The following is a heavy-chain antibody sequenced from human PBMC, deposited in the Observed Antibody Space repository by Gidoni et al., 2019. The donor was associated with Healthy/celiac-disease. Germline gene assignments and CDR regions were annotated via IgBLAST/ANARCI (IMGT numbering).Heavy chain of an antibody. D-gene: IGHD3-22*01. CDR3: ARHLDYYDSSGYPPGDY. V-gene: IGHV4-39*01. CDR1: GGSISSSSYY. CDR2: IYYSGST. J-gene: IGHJ4*02. Sequence: QLQLQESGPGLVKPSETLSLTCTVSGGSISSSSYYWGWIRQPPGKGLEWIGSIYYSGSTYYNPSLKSRVTISVDTSKNQFSLKLSSVTAADTAVYYCARHLDYYDSSGYPPGDYWGQGTLVTVSS.